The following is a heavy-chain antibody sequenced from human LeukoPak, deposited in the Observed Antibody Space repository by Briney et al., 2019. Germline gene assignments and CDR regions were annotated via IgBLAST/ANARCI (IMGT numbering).Heavy chain of an antibody. CDR2: ISSSGSTI. CDR1: GFTFSSYE. D-gene: IGHD3-22*01. CDR3: ARDMDYDSSAYYYYYYMDV. Sequence: GGSLRLSCAASGFTFSSYEMNWVRQAPGKGLEWVSYISSSGSTIYYADSVKGRFTISRDNAKNSLYLQMNSLRAEDTAVYYCARDMDYDSSAYYYYYYMDVWGKGTTVTVSS. V-gene: IGHV3-48*03. J-gene: IGHJ6*03.